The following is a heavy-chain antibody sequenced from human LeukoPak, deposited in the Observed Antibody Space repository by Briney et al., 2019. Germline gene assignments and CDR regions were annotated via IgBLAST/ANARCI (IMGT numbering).Heavy chain of an antibody. CDR2: ISNRGFST. CDR3: ARNKRRFDQ. J-gene: IGHJ4*02. V-gene: IGHV3-11*01. Sequence: PGGSLRLSCSASGFNLSDHYMSWIRQTPGGGLYWVSYISNRGFSTYYADSVKGRFTISRDNTKNSLYLEMQSPRAEDTAIYYCARNKRRFDQWGQGTVVTVSS. CDR1: GFNLSDHY.